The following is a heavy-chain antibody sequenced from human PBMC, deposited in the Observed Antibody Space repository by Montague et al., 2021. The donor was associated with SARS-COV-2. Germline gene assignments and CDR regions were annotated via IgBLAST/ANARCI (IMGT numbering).Heavy chain of an antibody. J-gene: IGHJ5*02. CDR2: IYSGVNT. CDR1: GLSVSSNY. Sequence: SLRLSWAASGLSVSSNYMTLVRQAPGKGLDWVSVIYSGVNTYYADSVRGRFTISRDNSKNILYLQMNRLRVDDTAVYYCARMAGGNVSRPFDLWGQGTLVIVSS. V-gene: IGHV3-53*01. CDR3: ARMAGGNVSRPFDL. D-gene: IGHD2-15*01.